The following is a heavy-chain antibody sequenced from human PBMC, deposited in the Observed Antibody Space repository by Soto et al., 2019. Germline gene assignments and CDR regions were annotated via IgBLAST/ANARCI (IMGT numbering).Heavy chain of an antibody. CDR1: GYTFTSYD. CDR3: ARGEQQPNYYYYYYYYMDV. D-gene: IGHD6-13*01. Sequence: ASVKVSCKASGYTFTSYDINWVRQATGQGLEWMGWMNPNSGNTGYAQKFQGRVTMTRNTSISTAYMELRSLRSEDTAVYYCARGEQQPNYYYYYYYYMDVWGKGTTVTVSS. J-gene: IGHJ6*03. V-gene: IGHV1-8*01. CDR2: MNPNSGNT.